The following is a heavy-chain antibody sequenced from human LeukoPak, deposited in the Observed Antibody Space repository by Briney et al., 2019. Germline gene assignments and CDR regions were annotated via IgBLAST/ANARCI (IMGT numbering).Heavy chain of an antibody. CDR1: GYTFTSYY. D-gene: IGHD3-22*01. Sequence: ASVKVSCKASGYTFTSYYMHWVRQAPGQGLEWMGIINPSGGSTSYAQKFQGRVTMTRDMSTSTVYMELSSLRSEDTAVYYCARDYYDSSGYYGGLAAFDIWGQGTMVTVSS. CDR3: ARDYYDSSGYYGGLAAFDI. CDR2: INPSGGST. V-gene: IGHV1-46*01. J-gene: IGHJ3*02.